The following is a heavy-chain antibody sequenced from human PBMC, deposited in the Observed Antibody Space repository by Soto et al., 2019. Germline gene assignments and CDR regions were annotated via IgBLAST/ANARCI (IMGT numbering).Heavy chain of an antibody. CDR3: ARSGSVPYYYYGLDV. Sequence: VQLVQSGAEVKKPGASVKVSCKASGYTFSRSGISWVRQAPGQGLEWMGGISTYNGDTNYAQKVQGRVTMTTDTSTSTAVMELMSLRSDDTAVYYCARSGSVPYYYYGLDVWGQGTTVTVS. CDR2: ISTYNGDT. CDR1: GYTFSRSG. D-gene: IGHD1-26*01. J-gene: IGHJ6*02. V-gene: IGHV1-18*01.